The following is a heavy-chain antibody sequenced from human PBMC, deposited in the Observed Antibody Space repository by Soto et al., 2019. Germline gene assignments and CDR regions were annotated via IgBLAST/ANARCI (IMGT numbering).Heavy chain of an antibody. CDR2: IYPIDSDI. D-gene: IGHD2-15*01. CDR1: GYDFARHW. CDR3: ASCSRDCGGGSCYSH. V-gene: IGHV5-51*01. Sequence: PGESLKISWKASGYDFARHWIGWVRPMPGKGFEWMGIIYPIDSDIRYNPSFQGRVTISADESITTAYLQWCNLKASDTAIYYCASCSRDCGGGSCYSHWGQGTLVTVSS. J-gene: IGHJ4*02.